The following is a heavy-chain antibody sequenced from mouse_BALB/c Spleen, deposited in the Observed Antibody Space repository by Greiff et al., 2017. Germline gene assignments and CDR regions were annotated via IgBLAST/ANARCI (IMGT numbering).Heavy chain of an antibody. J-gene: IGHJ4*01. V-gene: IGHV1-7*01. D-gene: IGHD1-1*01. Sequence: QVQLQQSGAELAKPGASVKMSCKASGYTFTSYWMHWVKQRPGQGLEWIGYINPSTGYTEYNQKFKDKATLLADKTSSTAYMLLSSLTSKDSAGYCYASNYYYGSIGAMDDWVQGTSVTVSS. CDR2: INPSTGYT. CDR3: ASNYYYGSIGAMDD. CDR1: GYTFTSYW.